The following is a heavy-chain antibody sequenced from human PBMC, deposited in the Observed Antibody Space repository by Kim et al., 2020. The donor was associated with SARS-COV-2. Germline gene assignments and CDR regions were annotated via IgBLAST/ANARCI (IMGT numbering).Heavy chain of an antibody. V-gene: IGHV3-20*04. Sequence: GGSLRLSCAASGFTFDDYGMNWVRQAPGKGLEWVSGIYWNGVITNYADSVKGRFTISRDNAKNSVYLQMNSLRAEDTALYYCAGSGSIDAFDIWGQGPMVTVSS. CDR3: AGSGSIDAFDI. D-gene: IGHD1-26*01. J-gene: IGHJ3*02. CDR1: GFTFDDYG. CDR2: IYWNGVIT.